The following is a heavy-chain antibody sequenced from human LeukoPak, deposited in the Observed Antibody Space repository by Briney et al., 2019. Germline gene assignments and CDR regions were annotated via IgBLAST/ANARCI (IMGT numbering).Heavy chain of an antibody. CDR2: ISGSGGST. J-gene: IGHJ4*02. CDR1: GFTFSSYS. Sequence: GGALRLSCAASGFTFSSYSLSWVRQAPGKGLEWVSAISGSGGSTYYADFVKGRFTTFRDNYKNTSLQQMNSRGAEATGVYCWSNNSYCPGSLPSNFDYLAREPSSPPP. D-gene: IGHD3-10*01. V-gene: IGHV3-23*01. CDR3: SNNSYCPGSLPSNFDY.